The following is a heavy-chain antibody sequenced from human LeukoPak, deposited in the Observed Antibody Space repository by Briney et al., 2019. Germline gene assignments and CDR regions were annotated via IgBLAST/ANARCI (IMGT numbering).Heavy chain of an antibody. Sequence: GGSLRLSCAASGFIFSNYAMNWVRLAPGKGLEWVSDISGGGGSTYYADSVKGRLTISRDNSENTLYLQMNSLRAEDTAIYHCARGGRYCTTTNCYIGRWGQGTLVTVSS. V-gene: IGHV3-23*01. CDR2: ISGGGGST. CDR1: GFIFSNYA. CDR3: ARGGRYCTTTNCYIGR. J-gene: IGHJ4*02. D-gene: IGHD2-2*02.